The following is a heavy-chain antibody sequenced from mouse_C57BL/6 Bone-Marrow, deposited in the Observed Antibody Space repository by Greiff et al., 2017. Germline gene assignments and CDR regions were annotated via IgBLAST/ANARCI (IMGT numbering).Heavy chain of an antibody. CDR2: INPNNGGT. D-gene: IGHD2-1*01. CDR3: ARPDLLLYYFDY. J-gene: IGHJ2*01. CDR1: GYTFTDYY. Sequence: EVQLQQSGPELVKPGASVKISCKASGYTFTDYYMNWVKQSHGKSLEWIGDINPNNGGTSYNQKFKGKATLTVDNSSSTAYMELRSLTSEDSAVYYCARPDLLLYYFDYWGQGTTLTVSS. V-gene: IGHV1-26*01.